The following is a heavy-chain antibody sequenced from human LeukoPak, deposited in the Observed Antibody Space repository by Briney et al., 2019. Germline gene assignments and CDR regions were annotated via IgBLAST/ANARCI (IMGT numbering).Heavy chain of an antibody. Sequence: PGGSLRLSCAASGFTFSSYAMSCVRQAPGKGLEWVSAISGSGGKTYYAVSGKGRFSISRDDSKNTLYLQMNSLRAEDKAIYYCAKGLQWELHFDSWGQGTLVTVSS. CDR3: AKGLQWELHFDS. V-gene: IGHV3-23*01. D-gene: IGHD1-26*01. CDR1: GFTFSSYA. CDR2: ISGSGGKT. J-gene: IGHJ4*02.